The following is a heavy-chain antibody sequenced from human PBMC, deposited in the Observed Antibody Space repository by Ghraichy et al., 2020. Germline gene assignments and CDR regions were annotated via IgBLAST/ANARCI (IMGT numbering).Heavy chain of an antibody. Sequence: SQTLSLTCRVSGGSISTTRNEWAWIRQPPGKGLEWIGNVYFRGSTYYTPSLQSRVTISVDTSKDQFSLRLDSVTAADTALYYCARVNTLVRGGRGWFDPWGQGTLVIVSS. D-gene: IGHD3-10*01. J-gene: IGHJ5*02. V-gene: IGHV4-39*07. CDR3: ARVNTLVRGGRGWFDP. CDR2: VYFRGST. CDR1: GGSISTTRNE.